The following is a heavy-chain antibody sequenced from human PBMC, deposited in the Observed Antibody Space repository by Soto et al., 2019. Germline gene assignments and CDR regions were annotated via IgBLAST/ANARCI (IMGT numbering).Heavy chain of an antibody. D-gene: IGHD6-6*01. Sequence: EVQLVESGGGLVQPGGSLRLSCATSGFTFTRYSMNRVRQAPGKGLEWVSYISGSSSNIKYADSVKGRFTISRDNATNFLYLQTHSLRAEDTAVYFCARDVYSSTWTTEEAVWGQGTTVTVSS. CDR2: ISGSSSNI. CDR1: GFTFTRYS. CDR3: ARDVYSSTWTTEEAV. J-gene: IGHJ6*02. V-gene: IGHV3-48*01.